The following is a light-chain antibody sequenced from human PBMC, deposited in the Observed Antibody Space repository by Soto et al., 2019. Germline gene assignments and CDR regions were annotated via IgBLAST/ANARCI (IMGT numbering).Light chain of an antibody. Sequence: DIQMTQSPSTLSASVGDRVTITCRASQSISSWLAWFQQKPGKAPKRLIYTASTLQSGVPSRFSGSGSGTEFTLTISSLQPEDFATYYCQQLDRYPIFTFGPGTKVDIK. CDR1: QSISSW. CDR2: TAS. V-gene: IGKV1-5*01. CDR3: QQLDRYPIFT. J-gene: IGKJ3*01.